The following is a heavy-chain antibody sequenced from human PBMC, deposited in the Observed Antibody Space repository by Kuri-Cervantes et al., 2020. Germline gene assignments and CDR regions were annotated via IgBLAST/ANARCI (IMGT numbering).Heavy chain of an antibody. Sequence: LRLSCTVSGGSISSGSYYWSWIRQPAGMGLEWIGRIYTSGSTNYNPSLKSRVTISVDTSKNQFSLKLSSVTAADTAVYYCARGSPTLSSDYWGQGTLVTVSS. J-gene: IGHJ4*02. CDR2: IYTSGST. CDR1: GGSISSGSYY. CDR3: ARGSPTLSSDY. V-gene: IGHV4-61*02. D-gene: IGHD3-16*01.